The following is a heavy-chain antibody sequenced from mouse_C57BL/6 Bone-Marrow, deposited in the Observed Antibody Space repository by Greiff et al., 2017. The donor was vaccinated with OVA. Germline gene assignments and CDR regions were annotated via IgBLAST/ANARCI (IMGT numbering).Heavy chain of an antibody. CDR1: GYNIKDDY. CDR3: TTYRY. Sequence: EVQLQQPGAELVRPGASVKLSCTASGYNIKDDYMHWVKERPEQGLEWIGWIDPENGDTEYASKFQGKATITADTSSKTVYLHLSSLTSEDTAVYYCTTYRYWGQGRALTVS. J-gene: IGHJ2*01. V-gene: IGHV14-4*01. CDR2: IDPENGDT.